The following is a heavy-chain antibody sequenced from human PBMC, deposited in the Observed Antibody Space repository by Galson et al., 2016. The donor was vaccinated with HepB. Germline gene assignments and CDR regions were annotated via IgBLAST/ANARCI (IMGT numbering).Heavy chain of an antibody. CDR3: ISESWVN. CDR1: GASITNNNW. Sequence: SETLSLTCAVSGASITNNNWCSWVRQPPGKGREWIGELCLSGKTSYNTSLKSRLTLSMDKSQKVFSLHLTSVTAADTAVYDCISESWVNWGQGILVTVSS. D-gene: IGHD3-10*01. J-gene: IGHJ4*02. V-gene: IGHV4-4*02. CDR2: LCLSGKT.